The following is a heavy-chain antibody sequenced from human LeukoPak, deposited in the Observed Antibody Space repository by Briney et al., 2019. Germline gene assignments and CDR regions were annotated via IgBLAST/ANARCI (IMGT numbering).Heavy chain of an antibody. CDR1: GFTFSRFP. CDR2: INSDGGYK. V-gene: IGHV3-64*01. Sequence: GGSLRLSCAASGFTFSRFPMQWVRQAPGKGLEYVSTINSDGGYKYYANSVKGRFTISRDNAKNSLYLQMNSLRAEDTAVYYCASSPYDSSGYYYYWGQGTLVTVSS. CDR3: ASSPYDSSGYYYY. D-gene: IGHD3-22*01. J-gene: IGHJ4*02.